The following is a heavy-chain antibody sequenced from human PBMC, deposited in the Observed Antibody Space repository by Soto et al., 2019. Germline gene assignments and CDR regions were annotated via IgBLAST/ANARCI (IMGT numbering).Heavy chain of an antibody. CDR3: XXHSTTGTAVPFDY. D-gene: IGHD1-1*01. V-gene: IGHV4-39*01. CDR1: GGSISSSSFY. CDR2: IYYSGNT. J-gene: IGHJ4*02. Sequence: QLQLQESGPGLVRPSETLSLTCTVSGGSISSSSFYWGWIRQPPGKGLEWIGSIYYSGNTYYNPSLKSRVTISVDTSKNXFSLDLSXVTAAXTAXYXXXXHSTTGTAVPFDYWGQGTLVTVSS.